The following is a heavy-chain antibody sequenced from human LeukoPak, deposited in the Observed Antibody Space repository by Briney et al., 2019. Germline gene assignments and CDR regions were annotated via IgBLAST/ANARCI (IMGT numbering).Heavy chain of an antibody. CDR2: ISYDGSNK. J-gene: IGHJ4*02. V-gene: IGHV3-30-3*01. CDR3: AMIYYGSGSYTFDY. Sequence: GRSLRLSCAASGFTFSSYAMHWVRQAPGKGLEWVAVISYDGSNKYYADSVKGRFTISRDNSRNTLYLQMNSLRAEDTAVYYCAMIYYGSGSYTFDYWGQGTLVTVSS. D-gene: IGHD3-10*01. CDR1: GFTFSSYA.